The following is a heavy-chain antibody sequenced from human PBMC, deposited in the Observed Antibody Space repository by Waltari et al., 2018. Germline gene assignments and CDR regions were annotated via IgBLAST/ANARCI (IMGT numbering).Heavy chain of an antibody. Sequence: EVQLVESGGGLVQPGGSLSISCAASGFTFSNFWLSWARQSAGKGLEWVANINQYGSGEYYVDSVKGRFTISRDNARNSLYLQMNSLRSEDTAVYYCQRGDYWGQGTLVTVSS. J-gene: IGHJ4*02. CDR2: INQYGSGE. V-gene: IGHV3-7*04. CDR3: QRGDY. CDR1: GFTFSNFW.